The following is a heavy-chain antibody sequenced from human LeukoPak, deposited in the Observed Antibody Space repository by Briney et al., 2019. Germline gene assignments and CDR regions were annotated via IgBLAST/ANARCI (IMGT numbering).Heavy chain of an antibody. CDR2: IYHSGST. CDR1: GGSISSGGYS. CDR3: ARGVMVRGVILVYFDY. V-gene: IGHV4-30-2*01. D-gene: IGHD3-10*01. Sequence: SETLSLTCAVSGGSISSGGYSWRWIRQPPGKGLEWIVYIYHSGSTYYNPSLKSRVTISVDRSKNQFSLKLSSVTAADTAVYYCARGVMVRGVILVYFDYWGQGTLVTVSS. J-gene: IGHJ4*02.